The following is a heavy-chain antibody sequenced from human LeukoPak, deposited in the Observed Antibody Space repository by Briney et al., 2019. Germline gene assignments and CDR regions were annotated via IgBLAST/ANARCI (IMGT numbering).Heavy chain of an antibody. CDR1: GYTFTSYD. Sequence: ASVKVSCKASGYTFTSYDINWVRQATGQGLEWMGWMNPNSGNTGYAQKFQGRVTMTRDTSISTAYMELSRLRSDDTAVYYCARDVLAIGYCSGGSCYSFFDYWGQGTLVTVSS. CDR2: MNPNSGNT. V-gene: IGHV1-8*01. D-gene: IGHD2-15*01. CDR3: ARDVLAIGYCSGGSCYSFFDY. J-gene: IGHJ4*02.